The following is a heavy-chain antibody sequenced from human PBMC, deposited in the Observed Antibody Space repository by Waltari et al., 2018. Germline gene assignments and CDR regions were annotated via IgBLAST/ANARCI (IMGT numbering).Heavy chain of an antibody. CDR3: TRAFVNIAARGMDV. Sequence: EVQLVESGGSLVQPGGSLRLSCIASGFTFRGHWMYWVRKAPGKGLVWVSRIDSDGRSTSYADSVKGRFTISRDNAKNTLYLQMNTLRAEDTAVYYCTRAFVNIAARGMDVWGQGTTVTVSS. CDR2: IDSDGRST. V-gene: IGHV3-74*01. CDR1: GFTFRGHW. D-gene: IGHD6-6*01. J-gene: IGHJ6*02.